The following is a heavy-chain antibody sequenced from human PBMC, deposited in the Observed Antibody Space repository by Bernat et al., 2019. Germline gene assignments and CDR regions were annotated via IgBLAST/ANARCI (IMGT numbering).Heavy chain of an antibody. J-gene: IGHJ5*02. D-gene: IGHD6-13*01. CDR1: GFTFSSYA. Sequence: EVQLVESGGGLVQPGGSLRLSCAASGFTFSSYAMSWVRQAPGTGLEWVSAISGSGGSTYYADSVKGRFTISRDNSKNTLYQQMNSMRAEDTAVYYCAKEGAAACTNWLDRWGQGTLVTVSS. CDR2: ISGSGGST. V-gene: IGHV3-23*04. CDR3: AKEGAAACTNWLDR.